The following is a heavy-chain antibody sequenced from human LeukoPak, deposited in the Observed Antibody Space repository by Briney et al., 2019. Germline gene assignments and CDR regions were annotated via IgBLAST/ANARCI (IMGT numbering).Heavy chain of an antibody. V-gene: IGHV3-23*01. Sequence: GGSLRLSCAASGFTFSSYAMSWVRQAPGKGLEWVSAISGSGGSTYYADSVKGRFTISRDDSKNTLYLQMNSLRAEDTAVYYCAKDQYCSSTSCYLQYFQHWGQGTLVTVSS. CDR2: ISGSGGST. D-gene: IGHD2-2*01. CDR3: AKDQYCSSTSCYLQYFQH. CDR1: GFTFSSYA. J-gene: IGHJ1*01.